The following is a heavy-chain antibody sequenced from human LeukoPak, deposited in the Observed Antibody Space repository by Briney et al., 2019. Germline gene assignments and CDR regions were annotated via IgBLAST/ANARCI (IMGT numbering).Heavy chain of an antibody. CDR3: ASSPAYSSSWHAIDN. Sequence: PGGSLRLSCAASGFTFSNYDMHWVRQAAGRGLEWVSGIGTAGDTYYPASVKGRFTISRENAKSSLYLQMNSLSAGDTAVYYCASSPAYSSSWHAIDNWGQGTLVTVSS. D-gene: IGHD6-13*01. CDR2: IGTAGDT. CDR1: GFTFSNYD. J-gene: IGHJ4*02. V-gene: IGHV3-13*01.